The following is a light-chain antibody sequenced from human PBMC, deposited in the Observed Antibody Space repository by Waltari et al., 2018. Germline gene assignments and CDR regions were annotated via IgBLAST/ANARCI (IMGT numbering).Light chain of an antibody. V-gene: IGKV3-15*01. J-gene: IGKJ4*01. CDR1: QSISSS. Sequence: IVLTQSPATLSLSPGEGATLSCRASQSISSSLAWYQQKPGQAPRLLIYGATSRATGVPARFSGDWSGTHFTLTINSLQSEDFAVYYCQFYNGWPLFGGGTKVEIK. CDR2: GAT. CDR3: QFYNGWPL.